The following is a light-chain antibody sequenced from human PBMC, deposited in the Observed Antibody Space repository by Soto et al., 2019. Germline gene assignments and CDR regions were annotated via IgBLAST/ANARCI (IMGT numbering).Light chain of an antibody. CDR2: DAS. J-gene: IGKJ5*01. CDR1: HNVDIY. CDR3: TQRKHWPPLT. V-gene: IGKV3-11*01. Sequence: EVVLTQSPATLSLSPGETATLSCRASHNVDIYLAWYQQKPGQAPRLLIYDASNRATGIPARFSGSGSGTDFTLTISSLEPEDSAVYYCTQRKHWPPLTFGQGTRLE.